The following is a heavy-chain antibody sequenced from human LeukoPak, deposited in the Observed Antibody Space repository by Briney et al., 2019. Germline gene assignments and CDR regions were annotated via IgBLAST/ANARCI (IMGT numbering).Heavy chain of an antibody. J-gene: IGHJ4*02. CDR1: VFTYRDYD. CDR3: ARVAKERVGGVYYFDY. D-gene: IGHD1-1*01. CDR2: IGTAGDT. V-gene: IGHV3-13*01. Sequence: GVSQRLSRASSVFTYRDYDMHWVRQATAKGLEWVTAIGTAGDTYYTGSVKGRFTISRENAKNSLYLQMNSLRAGDTAVYYCARVAKERVGGVYYFDYWGQGTLVTVSS.